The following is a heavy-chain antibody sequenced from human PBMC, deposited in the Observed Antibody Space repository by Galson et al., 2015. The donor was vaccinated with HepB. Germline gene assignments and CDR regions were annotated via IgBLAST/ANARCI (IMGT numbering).Heavy chain of an antibody. CDR2: ISSSSSTI. V-gene: IGHV3-48*01. J-gene: IGHJ6*02. CDR1: GFTFSSYS. Sequence: SLRLSCAASGFTFSSYSMNWVRQAPGKGLEWVSYISSSSSTIYYADSVKGRFTISRDNAKNSLYLQMNSLRAEDTAVYYCARDLYSSTPWGTGMDVWGQGTTVTVSS. CDR3: ARDLYSSTPWGTGMDV. D-gene: IGHD6-13*01.